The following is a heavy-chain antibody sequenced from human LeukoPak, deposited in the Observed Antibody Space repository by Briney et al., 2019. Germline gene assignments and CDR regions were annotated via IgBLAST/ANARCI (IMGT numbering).Heavy chain of an antibody. V-gene: IGHV3-30-3*01. Sequence: GGSLRLSCAASGFTFSSYAMHWVRQAPGKGLEWVAVISYDGSNKYYADSVKGRFTISRDNSKNTLYLQMSSLRAEDTAVYYCARPYSSGWRDAFDIWGQGTMVTVSS. D-gene: IGHD6-19*01. CDR3: ARPYSSGWRDAFDI. CDR1: GFTFSSYA. J-gene: IGHJ3*02. CDR2: ISYDGSNK.